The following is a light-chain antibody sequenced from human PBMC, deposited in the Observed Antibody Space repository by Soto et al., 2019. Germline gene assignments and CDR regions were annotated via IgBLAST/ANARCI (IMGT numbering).Light chain of an antibody. CDR2: AAS. J-gene: IGKJ4*01. V-gene: IGKV1-12*01. CDR1: QGISSW. CDR3: QQANSFPLT. Sequence: DIQMTQSPSSVSASVGDRVTITCRASQGISSWLASYQQKPGKAPKLLIYAASSLQSGVPSRFSDSGSGTDFTLTISSLQPEDFATYYCQQANSFPLTFRGGTKVEIK.